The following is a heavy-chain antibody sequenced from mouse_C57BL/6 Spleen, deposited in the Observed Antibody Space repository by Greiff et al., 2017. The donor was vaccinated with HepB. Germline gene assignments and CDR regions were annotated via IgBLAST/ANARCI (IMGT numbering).Heavy chain of an antibody. D-gene: IGHD4-1*01. V-gene: IGHV3-6*01. CDR2: ISYDGSN. CDR1: GYSITSGYY. J-gene: IGHJ3*01. CDR3: ARDSWDAWFAY. Sequence: EVHLVESGPGLVKPSQSLSLTCSVTGYSITSGYYWNWIRQFPGNKLEWMGYISYDGSNNYNPSLKNRISITRDTSKNQFFLKLNSVTTEDTATYYCARDSWDAWFAYWGQGTLVTVSA.